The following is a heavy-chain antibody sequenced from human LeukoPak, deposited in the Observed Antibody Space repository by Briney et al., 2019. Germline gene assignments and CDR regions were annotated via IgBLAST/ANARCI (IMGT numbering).Heavy chain of an antibody. J-gene: IGHJ4*02. D-gene: IGHD3-22*01. V-gene: IGHV4-38-2*01. CDR2: IYHSGST. CDR1: GYSISSGYY. CDR3: TRHEDYYDSSGYVRY. Sequence: PSETLSLTCAVSGYSISSGYYWGWIRRPPGKGLEWIGSIYHSGSTYYNPSLKSRVTISVDTSKNQFSLKLSSVTAADTAVYYCTRHEDYYDSSGYVRYWGQGTLVTVSS.